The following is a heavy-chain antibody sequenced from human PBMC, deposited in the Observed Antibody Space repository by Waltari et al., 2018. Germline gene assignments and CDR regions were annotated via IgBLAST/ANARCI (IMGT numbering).Heavy chain of an antibody. CDR2: INAGKGNT. D-gene: IGHD6-13*01. J-gene: IGHJ4*02. CDR1: GYTFTSYA. V-gene: IGHV1-3*01. Sequence: QVQLVQSGAEVKKPGASVKVSCKASGYTFTSYAMHWVRQAPGQRLEWMGWINAGKGNTKYSQKFQGRVTMTRDTSASTAYMELSSLRSEDTAVYYCARDRIAAAVTGLDYWGQGTLVTVSS. CDR3: ARDRIAAAVTGLDY.